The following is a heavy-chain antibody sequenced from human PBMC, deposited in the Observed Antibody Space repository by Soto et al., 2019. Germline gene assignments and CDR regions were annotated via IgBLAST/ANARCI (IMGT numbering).Heavy chain of an antibody. Sequence: QVQLVESGGGVVQPGRSLRLSCAASGFTFNNYGMHWVRQAPGKGLEWVAVISNDGSDKYYADSVKGRLTISRDNSKDTLYLQMNSLRAEDTAVYYCAKDQVIAASHGIDWGQGTMVTVSS. J-gene: IGHJ3*01. V-gene: IGHV3-30*18. CDR1: GFTFNNYG. D-gene: IGHD6-13*01. CDR3: AKDQVIAASHGID. CDR2: ISNDGSDK.